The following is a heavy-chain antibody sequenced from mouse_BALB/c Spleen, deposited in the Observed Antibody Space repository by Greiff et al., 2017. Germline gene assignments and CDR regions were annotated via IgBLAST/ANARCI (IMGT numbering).Heavy chain of an antibody. Sequence: VKLMESGPGLVAPSQSLSITCTVSGFSLTDYGVSWIRQPPGKGLEWLGVLWGGGSTYYNSALKSRLSISKDNSKSQVFLKMNSLQTDDTAMYYCAKHNYYGSSSDYWGQGTTLTVSS. J-gene: IGHJ2*01. D-gene: IGHD1-1*01. CDR3: AKHNYYGSSSDY. CDR1: GFSLTDYG. V-gene: IGHV2-6-5*01. CDR2: LWGGGST.